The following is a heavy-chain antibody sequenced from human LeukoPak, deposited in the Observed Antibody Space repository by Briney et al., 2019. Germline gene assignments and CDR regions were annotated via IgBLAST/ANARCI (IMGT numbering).Heavy chain of an antibody. CDR2: ISWNSGTI. CDR1: GFTFEDYA. V-gene: IGHV3-9*01. Sequence: GRSLRLSCAASGFTFEDYAMHGVRHAPGKVLEWVSGISWNSGTIGYADSVKGRFTISRDNAKNSLYLQMHSLRAEDTAFYFCAKDVTGTGAFDIWGQGTMVTVSS. J-gene: IGHJ3*02. CDR3: AKDVTGTGAFDI. D-gene: IGHD1-7*01.